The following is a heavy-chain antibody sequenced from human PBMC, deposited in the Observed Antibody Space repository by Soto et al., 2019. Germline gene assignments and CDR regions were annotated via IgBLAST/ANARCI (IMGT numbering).Heavy chain of an antibody. V-gene: IGHV3-15*01. CDR3: TTRGRDYYDSSGYYYDDHFDY. D-gene: IGHD3-22*01. J-gene: IGHJ4*02. Sequence: GGSLRLSCAASGFTFSNAWMSWVRQAPGKXLEWVGRIKSKTDGGTTDYAAPVKGRSTISRDDSKNTLYLQMNSLKTEDTAVYYCTTRGRDYYDSSGYYYDDHFDYWGQGTLVTVSS. CDR1: GFTFSNAW. CDR2: IKSKTDGGTT.